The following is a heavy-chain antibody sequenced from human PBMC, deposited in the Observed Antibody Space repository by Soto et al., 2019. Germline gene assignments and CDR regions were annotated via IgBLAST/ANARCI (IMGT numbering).Heavy chain of an antibody. CDR3: ARSTMIVVVTTPLAYYGMDV. CDR2: INHSGSP. Sequence: SETLSLTCAVYGGSFSGYYWSWIRQPPGKGLEWIGEINHSGSPNYNPSLKSRVTISVDTSKNQFSLKLSSVTAADTAVYCCARSTMIVVVTTPLAYYGMDVWGQGTTVTVSS. V-gene: IGHV4-34*01. CDR1: GGSFSGYY. J-gene: IGHJ6*02. D-gene: IGHD3-22*01.